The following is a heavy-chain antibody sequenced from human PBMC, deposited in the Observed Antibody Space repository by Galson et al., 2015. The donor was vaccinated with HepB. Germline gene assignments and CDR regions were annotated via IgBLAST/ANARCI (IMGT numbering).Heavy chain of an antibody. CDR2: ISGSGGST. D-gene: IGHD3-22*01. V-gene: IGHV3-23*01. J-gene: IGHJ4*02. CDR3: TRAGVYDSSRKYYFDY. Sequence: SLRLSCAASGFTFSSYAMSWVRQAPGKGLEWVSAISGSGGSTYYADSVKGRFTISRDNSKNTLYLQMNSLRAEDTAVYYCTRAGVYDSSRKYYFDYWGQGTLVTVSS. CDR1: GFTFSSYA.